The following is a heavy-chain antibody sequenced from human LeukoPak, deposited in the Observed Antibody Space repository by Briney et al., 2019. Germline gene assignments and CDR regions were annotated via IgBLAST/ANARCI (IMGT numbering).Heavy chain of an antibody. Sequence: SETLSLTCTVSGGSIRSYYWSWIRQPAGKGLEWIGHIYTSGRTNFNPSLKSRVTMSLDTSKNQFSLKLSSVTAADTAVYHCARVDYCGGDCYSELWGQGALVTVSS. CDR2: IYTSGRT. CDR1: GGSIRSYY. J-gene: IGHJ4*02. V-gene: IGHV4-4*07. D-gene: IGHD2-21*01. CDR3: ARVDYCGGDCYSEL.